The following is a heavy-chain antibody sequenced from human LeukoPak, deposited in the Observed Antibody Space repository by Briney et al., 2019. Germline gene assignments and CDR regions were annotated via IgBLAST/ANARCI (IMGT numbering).Heavy chain of an antibody. J-gene: IGHJ4*02. D-gene: IGHD3-22*01. CDR3: TRERYYYDSSGYSDFDY. Sequence: GGSLRLSCTASGFTFGDYAMSWVRQAPGKGLEWVGFIRSKAYGGTTEYAASVKGRFTISRDDSKSIAYLQMNSLKTEDTAVYYCTRERYYYDSSGYSDFDYWGQGTLVTVSS. CDR2: IRSKAYGGTT. CDR1: GFTFGDYA. V-gene: IGHV3-49*04.